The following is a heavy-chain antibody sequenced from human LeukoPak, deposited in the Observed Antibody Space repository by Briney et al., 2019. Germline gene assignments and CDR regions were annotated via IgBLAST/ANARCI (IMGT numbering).Heavy chain of an antibody. Sequence: GGSLRLSCAASGFTFSSYAMSWVRQAPGEGLEWVSAISGSGGSTYYADSVKGRFTISRDNSKNTLYLQMNSLRAEDTAVYYCAKAGPRYLYYYDSSDWGQGTLVTVSS. CDR3: AKAGPRYLYYYDSSD. CDR2: ISGSGGST. V-gene: IGHV3-23*01. J-gene: IGHJ1*01. D-gene: IGHD3-22*01. CDR1: GFTFSSYA.